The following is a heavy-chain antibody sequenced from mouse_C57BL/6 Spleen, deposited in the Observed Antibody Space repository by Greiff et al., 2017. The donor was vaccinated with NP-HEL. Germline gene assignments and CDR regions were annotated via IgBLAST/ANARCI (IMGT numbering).Heavy chain of an antibody. Sequence: EVKLVESGAELVRPGASVKLSCTASGFNIKDDYMHWVKQRPEQGLEWIGWIDPENGDTEYASKFQGKATITADTSSNTAYLQLSSLTSEDTAVYYCTTGGYYNYWGQGTTRTVSS. V-gene: IGHV14-4*01. J-gene: IGHJ2*01. CDR1: GFNIKDDY. D-gene: IGHD2-3*01. CDR3: TTGGYYNY. CDR2: IDPENGDT.